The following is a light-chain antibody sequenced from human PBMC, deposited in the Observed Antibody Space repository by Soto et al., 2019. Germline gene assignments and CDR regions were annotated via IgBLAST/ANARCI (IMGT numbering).Light chain of an antibody. V-gene: IGKV3-11*01. Sequence: EIVLTQSPATLSLSPGERATLSCRASQSVYNYLGWYQQKPGQAPRLLIYDASNRATSIPARFSGSGSGTDFTLTISSLEPEDFAVYFCQQYNNWPPITFGQGTRLEIK. CDR3: QQYNNWPPIT. CDR2: DAS. CDR1: QSVYNY. J-gene: IGKJ5*01.